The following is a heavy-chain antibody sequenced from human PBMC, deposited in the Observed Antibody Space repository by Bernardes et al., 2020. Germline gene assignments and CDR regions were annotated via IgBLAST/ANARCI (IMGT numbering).Heavy chain of an antibody. CDR3: AFLPSHRGYSYGLFDY. J-gene: IGHJ4*02. Sequence: ASVKVSCKASGYTFTSYDINWVRQATGQGLEWMGWMNPNSGNTGYAQKFQGRVTMTRNTSISTAYMELSSLRSEDTAVYYCAFLPSHRGYSYGLFDYWGQRTLVTVSS. V-gene: IGHV1-8*02. CDR1: GYTFTSYD. CDR2: MNPNSGNT. D-gene: IGHD5-18*01.